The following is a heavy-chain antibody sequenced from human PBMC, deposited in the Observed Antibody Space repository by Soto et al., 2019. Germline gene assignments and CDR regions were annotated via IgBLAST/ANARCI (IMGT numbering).Heavy chain of an antibody. CDR1: GGTFSSYA. CDR3: AALPYDFWIGPPPLFFDY. J-gene: IGHJ4*02. Sequence: GASVKVSCKASGGTFSSYAISWVRQAPGQGLEWMGGIIPIFGTANYAQKFQGRVTITADESTSTAYMELSSLRSEDTAVYYCAALPYDFWIGPPPLFFDYWGQGTLVSVSS. D-gene: IGHD3-3*01. V-gene: IGHV1-69*13. CDR2: IIPIFGTA.